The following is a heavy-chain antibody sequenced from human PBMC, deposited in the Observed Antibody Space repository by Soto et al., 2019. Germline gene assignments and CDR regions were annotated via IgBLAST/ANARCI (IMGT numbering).Heavy chain of an antibody. V-gene: IGHV4-39*01. CDR3: ARGYGSGNYYYGMDV. J-gene: IGHJ6*02. Sequence: SETLSLTCTVSGGSIRSTTYYWGWIRQPPGKGLEWIASIYYSGRTDYNPSLKGRVNISVDMSKNQFSLRLSSVTAADTAVYYCARGYGSGNYYYGMDVWGQGTTVTVSS. CDR1: GGSIRSTTYY. D-gene: IGHD3-10*01. CDR2: IYYSGRT.